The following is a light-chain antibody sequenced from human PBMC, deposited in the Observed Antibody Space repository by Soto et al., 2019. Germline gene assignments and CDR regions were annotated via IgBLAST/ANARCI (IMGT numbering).Light chain of an antibody. V-gene: IGLV2-23*01. J-gene: IGLJ1*01. Sequence: QSALTQPASVSGSPGQSITISCTGTSSDVGSYNLVSWYQLHPGKGPKLIIYEGIKRPSGLSNRFSGSQSGNTASLTVSGLQAEDEADYHCCSYAGTRTSWVFGTGTKVTVL. CDR3: CSYAGTRTSWV. CDR1: SSDVGSYNL. CDR2: EGI.